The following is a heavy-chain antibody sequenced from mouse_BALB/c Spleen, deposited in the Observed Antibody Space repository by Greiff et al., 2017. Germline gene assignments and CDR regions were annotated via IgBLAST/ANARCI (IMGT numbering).Heavy chain of an antibody. CDR2: IYPGNSDT. V-gene: IGHV1-5*01. D-gene: IGHD1-1*01. CDR1: GYTFTSYW. Sequence: EVQLQESGTVLARPGASVKMSCKASGYTFTSYWMHWVKQRPGQGLEWIGAIYPGNSDTSYNQKFKGKAKLTAVTSTSTAYMELSSLTSEDTAVYYCAREGFITTVAHWWFDVWGAGTTVTVSS. CDR3: AREGFITTVAHWWFDV. J-gene: IGHJ1*01.